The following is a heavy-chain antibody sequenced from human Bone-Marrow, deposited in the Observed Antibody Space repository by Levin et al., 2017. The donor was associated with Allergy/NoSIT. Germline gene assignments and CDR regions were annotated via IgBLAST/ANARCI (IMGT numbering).Heavy chain of an antibody. CDR3: ARAVAGEYYFDS. CDR1: GFMFRFYW. J-gene: IGHJ4*02. CDR2: IDSDGSTT. V-gene: IGHV3-74*01. D-gene: IGHD2/OR15-2a*01. Sequence: GGSLRLSCAASGFMFRFYWMHWVRQVPGKGLEWVSRIDSDGSTTRYVDSVKGRFTVSRDNTKNTVDLQIHSLRAEDTGVYYCARAVAGEYYFDSWGQGAPVTVSS.